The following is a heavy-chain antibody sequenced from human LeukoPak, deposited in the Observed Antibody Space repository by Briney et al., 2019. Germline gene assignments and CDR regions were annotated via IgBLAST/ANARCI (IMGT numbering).Heavy chain of an antibody. CDR3: ARRVMVTTDYFDY. D-gene: IGHD4-17*01. Sequence: PSETLSLTCTVSGYSTNSAYYWGWIRQPPGNGLQWIGSIYHSGSTHYNPSLKSRVTISVDTSKNKFSLKLSSVTAADTAVYYCARRVMVTTDYFDYWGQGTLVTVSS. CDR1: GYSTNSAYY. CDR2: IYHSGST. J-gene: IGHJ4*02. V-gene: IGHV4-38-2*02.